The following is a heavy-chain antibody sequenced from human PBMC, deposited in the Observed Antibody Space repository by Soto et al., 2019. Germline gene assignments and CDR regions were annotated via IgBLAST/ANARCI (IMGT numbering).Heavy chain of an antibody. J-gene: IGHJ3*02. CDR2: ISHSGTT. V-gene: IGHV4-34*01. CDR1: GGSFSGYY. Sequence: QVQVQQWGAGLLKPSETLSLTCAVYGGSFSGYYWTWIRQTPGKGLEWIGEISHSGTTNYKPSLNSRVTISADPSKKQFSLNLTSVTAADSGVYYCARGECSSVYCFTRWALDIWGQGTVVTVSS. D-gene: IGHD2-2*01. CDR3: ARGECSSVYCFTRWALDI.